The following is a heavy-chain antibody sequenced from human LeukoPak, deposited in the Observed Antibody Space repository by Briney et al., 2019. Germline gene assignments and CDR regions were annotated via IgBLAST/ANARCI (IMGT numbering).Heavy chain of an antibody. CDR1: GFTFSSYW. V-gene: IGHV3-21*01. J-gene: IGHJ3*02. CDR3: ARSITGEAKGAFDI. D-gene: IGHD1-20*01. Sequence: GGSLRLSCAASGFTFSSYWMSWVRQAPGKGLEWVSSISSSSSYIYYADSVKGRFTISRDNAKNSLYLQMNSLRAEDTAVYYCARSITGEAKGAFDIWGQGTMVTVSS. CDR2: ISSSSSYI.